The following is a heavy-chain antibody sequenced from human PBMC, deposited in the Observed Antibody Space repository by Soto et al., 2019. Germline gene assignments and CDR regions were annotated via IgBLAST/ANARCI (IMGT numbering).Heavy chain of an antibody. J-gene: IGHJ6*02. Sequence: SVKVSFRASGYTFTDYYIHWVRQAPGQGLEWMGWINPYGGGTNYAQRFQGWVTMTRDTSISTAYMELSRLTSDDTAVYYCARTQYQYTMDVWGQGTTVTVSS. V-gene: IGHV1-2*04. D-gene: IGHD2-2*01. CDR1: GYTFTDYY. CDR2: INPYGGGT. CDR3: ARTQYQYTMDV.